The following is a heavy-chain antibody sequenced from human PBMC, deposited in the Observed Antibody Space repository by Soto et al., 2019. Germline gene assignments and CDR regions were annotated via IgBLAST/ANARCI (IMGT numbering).Heavy chain of an antibody. V-gene: IGHV4-61*01. Sequence: QVQLQESRPGLLKPSETLSLTCTVSGGSVTSGSYYWSWIRQPPGKGLEWIGYIYYRGTTNYNASLKSRVTISVDTSKNQFFLKMNYVTAADTAVYYCARDSSGRFDLWGQGTLVTVSS. CDR2: IYYRGTT. CDR1: GGSVTSGSYY. J-gene: IGHJ5*02. CDR3: ARDSSGRFDL. D-gene: IGHD6-19*01.